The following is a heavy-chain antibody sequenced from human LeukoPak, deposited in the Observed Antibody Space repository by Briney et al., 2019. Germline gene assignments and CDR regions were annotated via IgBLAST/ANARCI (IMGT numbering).Heavy chain of an antibody. Sequence: PGGSLRLSCAASGFTFSSYSMNWVRQAPGKGLEWVSSISSSSSYIYYADSVEGRFTISRDNAKNSLYLQMNSLRAEDTAVYYCARDRTPVGADAFDIWGQGTMVTVSS. CDR2: ISSSSSYI. CDR3: ARDRTPVGADAFDI. J-gene: IGHJ3*02. D-gene: IGHD1-26*01. V-gene: IGHV3-21*01. CDR1: GFTFSSYS.